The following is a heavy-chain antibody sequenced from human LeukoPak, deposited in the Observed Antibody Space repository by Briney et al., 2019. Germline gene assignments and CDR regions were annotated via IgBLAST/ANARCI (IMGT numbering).Heavy chain of an antibody. Sequence: SETLSLTCTVSGGSISTYSWSWIRQPPGKGLEWIGYIYYSGNTNYNPSLKSRVTISVDTSKNQFSLKLSSVTAADTAVYYCARVRLVGYDILTGYYSFDYWAREPWSPSPQ. CDR3: ARVRLVGYDILTGYYSFDY. J-gene: IGHJ4*02. CDR1: GGSISTYS. D-gene: IGHD3-9*01. CDR2: IYYSGNT. V-gene: IGHV4-59*01.